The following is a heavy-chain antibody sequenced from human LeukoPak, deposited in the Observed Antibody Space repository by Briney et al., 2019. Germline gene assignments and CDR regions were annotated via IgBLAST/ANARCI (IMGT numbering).Heavy chain of an antibody. CDR3: ARYTAVEAATAGYWFDP. CDR2: IHYSGST. D-gene: IGHD2-15*01. CDR1: GGSISSYY. Sequence: SETLSLTCTISGGSISSYYWSWIRQPLEKGLEWIEYIHYSGSTSYNPSLKSRVTMSVDTSNNQISLKVSSVTAADTAVYYCARYTAVEAATAGYWFDPWGQGTLVTVSS. J-gene: IGHJ5*02. V-gene: IGHV4-59*01.